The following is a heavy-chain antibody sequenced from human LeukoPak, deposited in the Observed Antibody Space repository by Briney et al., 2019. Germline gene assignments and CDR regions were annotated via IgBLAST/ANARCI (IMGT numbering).Heavy chain of an antibody. CDR3: AKATGYLL. V-gene: IGHV3-23*01. J-gene: IGHJ4*02. CDR1: GFIFSSYA. Sequence: GGSLRLSCAASGFIFSSYAMSWVRQAPGKVLEWVSTISNSDGSTYYADSVKGRFSISRDNAENTLYLQMNSLRADDTAVYYCAKATGYLLWGQGTLVTVSS. D-gene: IGHD1-14*01. CDR2: ISNSDGST.